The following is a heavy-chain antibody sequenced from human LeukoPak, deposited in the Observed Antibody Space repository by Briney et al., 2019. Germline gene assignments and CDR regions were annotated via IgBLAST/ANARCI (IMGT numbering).Heavy chain of an antibody. J-gene: IGHJ4*02. CDR1: GGSFSGYY. V-gene: IGHV4-34*01. Sequence: PSETLSLTCAVYGGSFSGYYWSWIRQPPGKGLEWIGEINHSGSTNYNPSLKSRVTISVDTSKNQFSLKLSSVTAADTAVYYCATVDRGFGYWGQGTLATVSS. CDR3: ATVDRGFGY. CDR2: INHSGST. D-gene: IGHD3-10*01.